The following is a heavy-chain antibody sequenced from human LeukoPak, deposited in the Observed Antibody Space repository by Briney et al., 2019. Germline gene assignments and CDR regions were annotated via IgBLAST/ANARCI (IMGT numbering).Heavy chain of an antibody. CDR3: ARVGGYCSSTSCYAAYYYYYMDV. D-gene: IGHD2-2*03. CDR2: IIPIFGTA. V-gene: IGHV1-69*06. Sequence: SVRVSCKASGYTFTDNYIHWVRQAPGQGLEWMGGIIPIFGTANYAQKFQGRVTITADKSTSTAYMELSSLRSEDTAVYYCARVGGYCSSTSCYAAYYYYYMDVWGKGTTVTVSS. J-gene: IGHJ6*03. CDR1: GYTFTDNY.